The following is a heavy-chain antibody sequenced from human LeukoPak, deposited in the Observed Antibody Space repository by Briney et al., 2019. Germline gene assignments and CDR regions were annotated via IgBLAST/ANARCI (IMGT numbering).Heavy chain of an antibody. CDR3: AKDRDYGGNSRGIDYFDY. CDR2: ISVRGDRT. J-gene: IGHJ4*02. V-gene: IGHV3-23*01. Sequence: GGSLRLSCAASGFAFSDYVMDWVRQAPGKGLEWVSSISVRGDRTYYPDSEKGRFTISRDNSKHMLYLQMNTLRADDTAIYYCAKDRDYGGNSRGIDYFDYWGQGTLVTVSS. D-gene: IGHD4-23*01. CDR1: GFAFSDYV.